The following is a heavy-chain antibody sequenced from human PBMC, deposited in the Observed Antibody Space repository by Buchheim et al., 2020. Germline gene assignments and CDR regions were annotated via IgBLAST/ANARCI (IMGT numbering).Heavy chain of an antibody. Sequence: QVQLQESGPGLVKPSQTLSLTCTVSGGSISSGGYYWSWIRQHAGKGVEWIGYIYYSGSTYYNPSIKSRVTISVDTSKNQFFLKLSSVTAADTAVYYCARSPGYEHIVVVTAFDYWGQGTL. CDR1: GGSISSGGYY. V-gene: IGHV4-31*03. D-gene: IGHD2-21*02. CDR3: ARSPGYEHIVVVTAFDY. CDR2: IYYSGST. J-gene: IGHJ4*02.